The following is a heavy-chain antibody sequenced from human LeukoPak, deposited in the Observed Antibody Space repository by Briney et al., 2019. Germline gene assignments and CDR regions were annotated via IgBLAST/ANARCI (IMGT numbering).Heavy chain of an antibody. J-gene: IGHJ1*01. CDR3: ARGKPVGYSSGRLLNFEH. Sequence: SETLSLTCTVSGGSISSSSYYWGWIRQPPGKGLEWIGEINHSGSTNDNPSLKSRVTISFDTSKNQFSLNLSSVTAADTAVYYCARGKPVGYSSGRLLNFEHWGQGTLVTVSS. CDR1: GGSISSSSYY. V-gene: IGHV4-39*07. CDR2: INHSGST. D-gene: IGHD6-19*01.